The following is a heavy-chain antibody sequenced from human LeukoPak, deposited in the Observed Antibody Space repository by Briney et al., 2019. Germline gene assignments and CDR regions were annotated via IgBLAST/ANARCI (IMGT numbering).Heavy chain of an antibody. CDR1: GGSISSSSYY. CDR3: ARDPREGIDY. Sequence: SETLSLTCTVSGGSISSSSYYWGWIRQPPGKGLEWIGRIYTSGSTNYNPSLKSRVTISVDTSKNQFSLKLSSVTAADTAVYYCARDPREGIDYWGQGTLVTVSS. V-gene: IGHV4-39*07. J-gene: IGHJ4*02. D-gene: IGHD3-10*01. CDR2: IYTSGST.